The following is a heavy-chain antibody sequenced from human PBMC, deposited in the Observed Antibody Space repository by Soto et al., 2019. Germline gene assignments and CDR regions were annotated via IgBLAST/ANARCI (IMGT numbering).Heavy chain of an antibody. CDR2: ISGSGGST. V-gene: IGHV3-23*01. Sequence: EVQLLESGGGLVQPGGSLRLSCAASGFTFSSYAMSWVRQARGKGLEWVSAISGSGGSTYYADSVKGRFTISRDNSKNTLYLQMNSLRAEDTAVYYCAKEKPIHGSGQRGYYFDYWGQGTLVTVSS. D-gene: IGHD3-10*01. J-gene: IGHJ4*02. CDR1: GFTFSSYA. CDR3: AKEKPIHGSGQRGYYFDY.